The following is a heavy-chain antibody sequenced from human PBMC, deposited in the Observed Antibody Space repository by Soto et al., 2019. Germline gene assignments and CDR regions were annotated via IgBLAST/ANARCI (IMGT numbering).Heavy chain of an antibody. CDR3: AIEGGDLNWFDP. J-gene: IGHJ5*02. CDR1: GFTFSSYS. CDR2: ISSSSSTI. V-gene: IGHV3-48*01. Sequence: EVQLVESGGGLVQPGGSLRLSCAASGFTFSSYSMNWVRQAPGKGLEWVSYISSSSSTIYYADSVKGRFTISSDNAKNSLYLQMNRLRAEDRAVYYCAIEGGDLNWFDPWGQGTMVTVSS. D-gene: IGHD4-17*01.